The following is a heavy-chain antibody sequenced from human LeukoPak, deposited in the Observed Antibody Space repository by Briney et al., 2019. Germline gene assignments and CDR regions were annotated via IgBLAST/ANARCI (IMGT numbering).Heavy chain of an antibody. V-gene: IGHV4-39*07. D-gene: IGHD3-22*01. CDR2: IYYSGST. CDR1: GGSISSSSYY. CDR3: ARARKGTMIVGP. Sequence: SETLSLTCTVSGGSISSSSYYWGWIRQPPGKGLEWIGSIYYSGSTYYNPSLKSRVTISVDTSKNQFSLKLSSVTAADTAVYYCARARKGTMIVGPWGQGTLVTVSS. J-gene: IGHJ5*02.